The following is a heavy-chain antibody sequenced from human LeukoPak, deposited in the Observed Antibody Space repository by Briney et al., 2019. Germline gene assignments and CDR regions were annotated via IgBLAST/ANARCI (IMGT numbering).Heavy chain of an antibody. J-gene: IGHJ4*02. V-gene: IGHV1-46*01. CDR1: GYTFTGYY. CDR3: ARVLGRYYDSSGFGY. Sequence: ASVKVSCKASGYTFTGYYMHWVRQAPGQGLEWMGIINPSGGSTSYAQKFQGRVTMTRDMSTSTVYMELSSLRSEDTAVYYCARVLGRYYDSSGFGYWGQGTLVTVSS. CDR2: INPSGGST. D-gene: IGHD3-22*01.